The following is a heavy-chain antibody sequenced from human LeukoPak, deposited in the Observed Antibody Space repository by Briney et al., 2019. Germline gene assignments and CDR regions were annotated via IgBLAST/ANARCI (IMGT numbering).Heavy chain of an antibody. Sequence: GGSLRLSCAASGFTFSDYYMSWIRQAPGKGLEWVSYISSSGSTIYYADSVKGRFTISRDNAKNSLYLQMNSLRAEDTAVYYCARHCSGGSCYSPTDWGQGTLVTVSS. J-gene: IGHJ4*02. CDR3: ARHCSGGSCYSPTD. CDR1: GFTFSDYY. D-gene: IGHD2-15*01. CDR2: ISSSGSTI. V-gene: IGHV3-11*01.